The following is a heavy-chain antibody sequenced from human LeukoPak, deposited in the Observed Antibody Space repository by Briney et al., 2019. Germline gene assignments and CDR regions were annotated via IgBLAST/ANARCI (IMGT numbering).Heavy chain of an antibody. J-gene: IGHJ4*02. CDR3: ASTLVKIPYYYGSGRPVDY. D-gene: IGHD3-10*01. Sequence: GGSLRLSCAASGFTVSSNYMSWVRQAPGKGLEWVSVIYSGGSTYYADSVKGRFTISRDNSKNTLYLQMNSLRAEDTAVYYCASTLVKIPYYYGSGRPVDYWGQGTLVTVSS. CDR1: GFTVSSNY. V-gene: IGHV3-66*01. CDR2: IYSGGST.